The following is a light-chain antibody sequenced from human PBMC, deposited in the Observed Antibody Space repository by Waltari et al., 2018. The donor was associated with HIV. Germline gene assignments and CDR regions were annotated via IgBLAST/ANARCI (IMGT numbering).Light chain of an antibody. V-gene: IGKV1-39*01. CDR3: QQTYITPLT. J-gene: IGKJ4*01. Sequence: DIQMTQSPSSLPASVGDRVTITCRASQNIRGYLNWYQHKPGKDPKFLIQAASTLQSGVPSRFSGSGSETDFTLTISSLQPEDFASYYCQQTYITPLTFGGGTKVEIK. CDR1: QNIRGY. CDR2: AAS.